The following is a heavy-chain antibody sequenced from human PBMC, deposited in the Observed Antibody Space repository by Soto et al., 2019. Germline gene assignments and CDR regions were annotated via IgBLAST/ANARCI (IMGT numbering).Heavy chain of an antibody. CDR2: INSDGSST. CDR3: ARAEGFWGAGVDY. J-gene: IGHJ4*02. D-gene: IGHD3-16*01. V-gene: IGHV3-74*01. Sequence: EVQLVESGGGLVQPGGSLRLSCAASGFTFSSYWMHWVRQAPGKGLVWVSRINSDGSSTSYADSVKGRFTSSRDNAKNTRYLQMNSLRAEDTAVYYCARAEGFWGAGVDYWGQGTLVTVSS. CDR1: GFTFSSYW.